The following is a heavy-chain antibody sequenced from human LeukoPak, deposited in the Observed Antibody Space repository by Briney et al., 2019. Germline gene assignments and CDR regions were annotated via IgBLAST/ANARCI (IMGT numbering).Heavy chain of an antibody. CDR3: ARDGFGEMGYFDY. V-gene: IGHV3-33*01. CDR1: GFTFSSYG. CDR2: IWYDGSNK. Sequence: GGSLRLSCAASGFTFSSYGMHWVRQAPGKGLEWGAVIWYDGSNKYYADSVKGRFTISRDNSKNTLYLQMNSLRAEDTAVYYCARDGFGEMGYFDYWGQGTPVTVSS. D-gene: IGHD3-10*01. J-gene: IGHJ4*02.